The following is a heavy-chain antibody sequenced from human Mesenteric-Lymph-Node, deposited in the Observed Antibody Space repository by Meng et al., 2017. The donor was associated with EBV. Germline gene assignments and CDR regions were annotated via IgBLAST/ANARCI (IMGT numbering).Heavy chain of an antibody. Sequence: RLQRQEWGPGLLNASEALSLTCTVSGGSISRRRYYWGWIRQPPGKGLEWIGSIYYSGSTYYNPSLKSRVTISVDTSKNQFSLKLSSVTAADTAVYYCARGGRFCRSTGCYTIWFDPWGQGTLVTVSS. CDR3: ARGGRFCRSTGCYTIWFDP. J-gene: IGHJ5*02. D-gene: IGHD2-2*02. V-gene: IGHV4-39*06. CDR2: IYYSGST. CDR1: GGSISRRRYY.